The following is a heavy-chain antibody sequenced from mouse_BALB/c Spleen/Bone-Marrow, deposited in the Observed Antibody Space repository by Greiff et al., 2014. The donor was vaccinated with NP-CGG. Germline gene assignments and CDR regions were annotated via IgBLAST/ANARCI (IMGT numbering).Heavy chain of an antibody. CDR1: GFNIKDTY. Sequence: VQLQQSGAELVKPGASVKLSCTASGFNIKDTYMHWVKQRPEQGLEWIGRIDPANGNTKYDPKFQGKATITADTSSNTAYLQLSSLTSEGTAVYYCARWENKAMDYWGQGTSVTVSS. J-gene: IGHJ4*01. V-gene: IGHV14-3*02. CDR2: IDPANGNT. CDR3: ARWENKAMDY. D-gene: IGHD4-1*01.